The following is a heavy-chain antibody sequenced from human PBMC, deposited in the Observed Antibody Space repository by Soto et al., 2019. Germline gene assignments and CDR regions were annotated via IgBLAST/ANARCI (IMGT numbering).Heavy chain of an antibody. CDR2: INPNSGGT. J-gene: IGHJ3*02. CDR1: GYTFTGYY. CDR3: ARDQYYYDSSGYYESGAFDI. D-gene: IGHD3-22*01. V-gene: IGHV1-2*04. Sequence: GASVKGSCKASGYTFTGYYMHWVRQAPGQGLEWMGWINPNSGGTNYAQKFQGWVTMTRDTSISTAYMELSRLRSDDTAVYYCARDQYYYDSSGYYESGAFDIWGQGTMVTV.